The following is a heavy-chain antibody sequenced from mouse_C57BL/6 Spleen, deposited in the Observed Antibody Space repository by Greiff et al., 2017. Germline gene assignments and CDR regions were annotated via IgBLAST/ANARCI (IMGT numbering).Heavy chain of an antibody. Sequence: VQLQQSGPELVKPGASVKISCKASGYAFSSSRMNWVKQRPGKGLEWIGRFYPGDGDTNYNGKFKGKATLTADKSSSTAYMQLSSLTSEDSAVYFCARSVPVAYWGQGTLVTVSA. CDR1: GYAFSSSR. CDR2: FYPGDGDT. J-gene: IGHJ3*01. CDR3: ARSVPVAY. V-gene: IGHV1-82*01.